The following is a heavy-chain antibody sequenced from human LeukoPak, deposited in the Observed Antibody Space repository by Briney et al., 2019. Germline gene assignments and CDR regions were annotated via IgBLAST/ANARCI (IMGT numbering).Heavy chain of an antibody. V-gene: IGHV1-69*04. J-gene: IGHJ4*02. D-gene: IGHD1-26*01. CDR1: GGTFSSYA. CDR3: ARVGVVGATELSY. CDR2: IIPILGIA. Sequence: SVKVSCKASGGTFSSYAISWVRQAPGQRLEWMGRIIPILGIANYAQKFQGRVTITADKSTSTAYMELSSLRSEDTAVYYCARVGVVGATELSYWGQGTLVTVSS.